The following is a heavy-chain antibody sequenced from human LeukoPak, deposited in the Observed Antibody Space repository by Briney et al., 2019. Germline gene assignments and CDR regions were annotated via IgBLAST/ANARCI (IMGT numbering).Heavy chain of an antibody. Sequence: GASVKVSCKASGYTFTSYDINWVRQATGQGLEWMGWMNPNSGNTGYAQKFQGRVTITRNTSISTAYMELSSLRSEDTAVYYCARGAGYDFWSGSSDLNWFDPWGQGTLVTVSS. CDR2: MNPNSGNT. D-gene: IGHD3-3*01. CDR1: GYTFTSYD. J-gene: IGHJ5*02. V-gene: IGHV1-8*03. CDR3: ARGAGYDFWSGSSDLNWFDP.